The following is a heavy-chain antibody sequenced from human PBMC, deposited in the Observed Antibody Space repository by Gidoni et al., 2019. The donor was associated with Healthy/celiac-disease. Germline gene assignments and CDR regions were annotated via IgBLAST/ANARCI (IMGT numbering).Heavy chain of an antibody. CDR3: ARLDYYYDSSGYPYYFDY. D-gene: IGHD3-22*01. CDR2: IYSSGST. V-gene: IGHV4-39*01. CDR1: GGSISSSSYY. J-gene: IGHJ4*02. Sequence: LQLQESGPGLVKPSETLSLTCTVSGGSISSSSYYWGWIRQPPGKGLEWIGSIYSSGSTYYNPSLKSRVTISVDTSKNQFSLKLSSVTAADTAVYYCARLDYYYDSSGYPYYFDYWGQGTLVTVSS.